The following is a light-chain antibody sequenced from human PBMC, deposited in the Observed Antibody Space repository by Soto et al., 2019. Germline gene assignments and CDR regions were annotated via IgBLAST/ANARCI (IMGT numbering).Light chain of an antibody. CDR1: SSDVGSYNL. V-gene: IGLV2-23*02. Sequence: QSALTQPASVSRSPGQSITVSCTGTSSDVGSYNLVSWYQQHPGKAPKLMIYEVSKRPSGVSNRFSGSKSGNTASLTISGLQAEDEADYHCCSYAGSSTSYLFGTGTKLTVL. J-gene: IGLJ1*01. CDR2: EVS. CDR3: CSYAGSSTSYL.